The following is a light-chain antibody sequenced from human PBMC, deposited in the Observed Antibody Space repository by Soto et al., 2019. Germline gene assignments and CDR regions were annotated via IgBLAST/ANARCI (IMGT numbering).Light chain of an antibody. CDR3: ATWDGSLNGWV. V-gene: IGLV1-44*01. J-gene: IGLJ3*02. Sequence: QSVLTQPPSAAGTPGQRVTISCSGSSSNIGRDTVNWYQQLPGTAPKLLIYNNNQRPSGVPDRFSGSKSSTSASLAISGLQSEDEADYYCATWDGSLNGWVFGGGTKLTVL. CDR2: NNN. CDR1: SSNIGRDT.